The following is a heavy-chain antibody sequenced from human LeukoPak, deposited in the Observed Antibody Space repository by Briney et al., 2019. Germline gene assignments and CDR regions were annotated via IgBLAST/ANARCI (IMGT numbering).Heavy chain of an antibody. CDR3: AKDGGVAGAFRAFDY. V-gene: IGHV3-23*01. Sequence: PGGSLRLSCAASGFTFSTYDMAWVREAPGKGLEWVSIISGSADRTNHADSVKGRFTITRDNSNNMVYLQMNSLRVEDTAVYYCAKDGGVAGAFRAFDYWGQGTLVTVSS. D-gene: IGHD6-19*01. CDR2: ISGSADRT. J-gene: IGHJ4*02. CDR1: GFTFSTYD.